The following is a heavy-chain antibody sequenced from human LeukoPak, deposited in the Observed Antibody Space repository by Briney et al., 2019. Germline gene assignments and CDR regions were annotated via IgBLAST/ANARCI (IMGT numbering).Heavy chain of an antibody. CDR2: INPSGGST. V-gene: IGHV1-46*01. D-gene: IGHD1-1*01. CDR3: ASYASGLERRGEYCFDC. CDR1: GYTFTSYY. Sequence: ASVKVSCKASGYTFTSYYMHWVRQAPGQGLEWMGIINPSGGSTGYAQKFQGRVTMTRDTSTSTVYMELSSLRSEDTAVYYCASYASGLERRGEYCFDCWGQGTLVTVSS. J-gene: IGHJ4*02.